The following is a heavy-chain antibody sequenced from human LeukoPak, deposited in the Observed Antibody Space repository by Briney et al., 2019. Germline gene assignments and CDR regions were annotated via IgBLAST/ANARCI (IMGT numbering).Heavy chain of an antibody. CDR1: GFTFDDYA. D-gene: IGHD6-13*01. CDR2: ISWNSGSI. J-gene: IGHJ4*02. V-gene: IGHV3-9*01. CDR3: ARARAAGSPFDY. Sequence: GGSLSLSCAASGFTFDDYAMHWVRQAPGKGLEWVSGISWNSGSIGYADSVKGRFTISRDNAKNSLYLQMNSLRAEDTAVYYCARARAAGSPFDYWGQGTLVTVSS.